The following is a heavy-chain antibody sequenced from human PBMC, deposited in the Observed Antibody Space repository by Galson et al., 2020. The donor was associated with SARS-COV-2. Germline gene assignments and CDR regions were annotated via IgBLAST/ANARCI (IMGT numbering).Heavy chain of an antibody. CDR3: ARHLGGFGDYGNWFDP. D-gene: IGHD4-17*01. CDR1: GDSIGSRF. J-gene: IGHJ5*02. CDR2: VHDSGTT. V-gene: IGHV4-59*08. Sequence: SETLSLTCTVSGDSIGSRFWSWIRQPPGKGLEWIGYVHDSGTTKSSPALRSRLTMSLDTARKQISLILRSVTAADSGIYYCARHLGGFGDYGNWFDPWGLGTLVTVSS.